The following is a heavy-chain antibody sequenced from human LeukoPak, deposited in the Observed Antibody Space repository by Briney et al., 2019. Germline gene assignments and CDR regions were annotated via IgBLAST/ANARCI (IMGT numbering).Heavy chain of an antibody. Sequence: GGSLRLSCAASGFTFSSYAMSWVRQAPGKGLEWVSAISGSGGSTYYADSVKGRFTISRDNSKNTLYLQMNSLRAEDTAVYYCAKFETARVRGEVEDYWGQGTLVTVSS. J-gene: IGHJ4*02. CDR1: GFTFSSYA. D-gene: IGHD3-10*01. V-gene: IGHV3-23*01. CDR2: ISGSGGST. CDR3: AKFETARVRGEVEDY.